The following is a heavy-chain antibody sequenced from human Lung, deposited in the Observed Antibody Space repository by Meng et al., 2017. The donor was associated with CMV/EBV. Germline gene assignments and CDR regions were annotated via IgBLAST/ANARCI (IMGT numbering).Heavy chain of an antibody. J-gene: IGHJ6*02. Sequence: GESLKISCAASGFTFDDYAMHWVRQAPGKGLEWVSLISWDGGSTYYADSVKGRFTISRDNSKNSLYLQMNSLRAEDTALYYCAKDADGGKGYYYYGMDVWGQGTTVTFSS. D-gene: IGHD4-23*01. CDR3: AKDADGGKGYYYYGMDV. V-gene: IGHV3-43D*03. CDR2: ISWDGGST. CDR1: GFTFDDYA.